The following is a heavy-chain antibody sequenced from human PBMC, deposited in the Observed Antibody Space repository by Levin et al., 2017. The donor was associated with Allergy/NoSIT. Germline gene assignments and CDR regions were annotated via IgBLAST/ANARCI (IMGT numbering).Heavy chain of an antibody. CDR1: GFSLTTSGVG. CDR3: AHSDYPGTTVTD. CDR2: VYWDDDK. V-gene: IGHV2-5*02. J-gene: IGHJ4*02. D-gene: IGHD4-17*01. Sequence: SGPTLVKPPQTLTLTCTFSGFSLTTSGVGVGWIRQPPGKALEWLALVYWDDDKRYSPSLKSRLTVTKDTSKNQVVLTMTNMDPVDTATYYCAHSDYPGTTVTDWGQGTLVTVSS.